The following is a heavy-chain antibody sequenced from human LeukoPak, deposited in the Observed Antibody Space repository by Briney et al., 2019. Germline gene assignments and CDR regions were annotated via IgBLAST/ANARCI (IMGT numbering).Heavy chain of an antibody. V-gene: IGHV3-9*01. CDR3: AKDGIGYDSSGPY. CDR2: ISCNSGSI. Sequence: PGGSLRLSCAASGFTFDDYAMHWVRQAPGKGLEWVSGISCNSGSIGYADSVKGRFTISRDNAKNSLYLQMNSLRAEDTALYYCAKDGIGYDSSGPYWGQGTLVTVSS. D-gene: IGHD3-22*01. J-gene: IGHJ4*02. CDR1: GFTFDDYA.